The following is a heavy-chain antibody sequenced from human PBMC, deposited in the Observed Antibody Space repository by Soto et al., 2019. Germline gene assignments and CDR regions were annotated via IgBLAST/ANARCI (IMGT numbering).Heavy chain of an antibody. CDR3: ARGAYSSASTPYYCYSYVDV. V-gene: IGHV4-34*01. CDR2: INHSGST. Sequence: SETLSLTCAVYGGSFSGYYRSWIRQPPWKGLEWMGQINHSGSTNYNPSLKRRVTQSVDTSKTQFSLKLSYVTAADMAVYYCARGAYSSASTPYYCYSYVDVWGKGATVTVSS. D-gene: IGHD6-6*01. CDR1: GGSFSGYY. J-gene: IGHJ6*03.